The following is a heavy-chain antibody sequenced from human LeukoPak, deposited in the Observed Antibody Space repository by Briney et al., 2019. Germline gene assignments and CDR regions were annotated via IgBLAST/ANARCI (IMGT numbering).Heavy chain of an antibody. Sequence: SETLSLTCAVYGGSFSGYYWSWIRQPPGKGLEWIGEINHSGSTNYNPSLKSRVTISVDTSKNQFSLKLSSVTAADTAVYYCARGHQGGAAAGRGYYIDYWGQGTLVTVSS. V-gene: IGHV4-34*01. CDR1: GGSFSGYY. J-gene: IGHJ4*02. CDR2: INHSGST. CDR3: ARGHQGGAAAGRGYYIDY. D-gene: IGHD6-13*01.